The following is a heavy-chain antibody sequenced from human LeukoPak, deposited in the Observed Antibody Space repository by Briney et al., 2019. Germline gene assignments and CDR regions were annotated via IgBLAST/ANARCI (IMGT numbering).Heavy chain of an antibody. CDR1: GFTFSSYG. J-gene: IGHJ4*02. D-gene: IGHD3-9*01. Sequence: GGTLRLPCAASGFTFSSYGMSWVRQAPGKGLEWVSAISGSGGSTYYADSVKGRFTISRDNSKNTLYLQMNSLRAEDTAVYYCAKGYYDILTGFNYWGQGTLVTVSS. V-gene: IGHV3-23*01. CDR3: AKGYYDILTGFNY. CDR2: ISGSGGST.